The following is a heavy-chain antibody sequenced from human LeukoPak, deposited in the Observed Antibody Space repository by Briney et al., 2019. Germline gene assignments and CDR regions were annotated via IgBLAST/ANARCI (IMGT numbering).Heavy chain of an antibody. V-gene: IGHV3-30*18. J-gene: IGHJ6*02. Sequence: GGSLRLSCAASGXTFSTYGMHWVRQAPGKGLESVAVISYDGSNKYYADSVKGRFTISRDNSKNTLYLQMNSLRAEDTALYYCAKDPCSSTSCYAYNFYYYGMDVWGQGTTVTVSS. CDR1: GXTFSTYG. CDR3: AKDPCSSTSCYAYNFYYYGMDV. D-gene: IGHD2-2*01. CDR2: ISYDGSNK.